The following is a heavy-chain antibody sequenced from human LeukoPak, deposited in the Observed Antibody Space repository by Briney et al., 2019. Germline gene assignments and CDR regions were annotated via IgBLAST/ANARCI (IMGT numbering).Heavy chain of an antibody. CDR1: GGSISSGSYY. V-gene: IGHV4-61*02. CDR3: ARIGAAGTRYYFDY. CDR2: IYTSGST. J-gene: IGHJ4*02. Sequence: SQTLSLTCTVSGGSISSGSYYWSWIRQPAGKGLEWIGRIYTSGSTNYNPSLKSRVTISVDTSRNQFSLKLNSVTAADTAVYYCARIGAAGTRYYFDYWSQGTLVTVSS. D-gene: IGHD6-13*01.